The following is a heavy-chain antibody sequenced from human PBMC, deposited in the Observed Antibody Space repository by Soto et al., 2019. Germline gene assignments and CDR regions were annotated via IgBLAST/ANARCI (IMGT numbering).Heavy chain of an antibody. CDR2: ISTGGAIR. J-gene: IGHJ4*02. CDR1: GFTFSDHY. D-gene: IGHD6-13*01. CDR3: ARGRRQLDY. Sequence: GGSLRLSCVASGFTFSDHYMSWIRQAPGKGLEWVSYISTGGAIRYYADSVRGRFTISRDNAKSSLYLQMNSLRAEDTAVYYCARGRRQLDYWGQGTLVTVSS. V-gene: IGHV3-11*01.